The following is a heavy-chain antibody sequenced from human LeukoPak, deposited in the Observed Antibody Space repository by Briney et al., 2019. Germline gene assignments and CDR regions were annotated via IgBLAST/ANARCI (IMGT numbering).Heavy chain of an antibody. V-gene: IGHV3-11*04. CDR2: ISSSGSTI. Sequence: PGGSLRLSCAASGFTFSDYYMSWIRQAPGKGLEWVSYISSSGSTIYYADSVKGRFTISRDNAKNSLYLQMNSLRAEDTAVYYCARDGLHDYVWGSYRQGTFDYWGQEPWSPSPQ. CDR1: GFTFSDYY. J-gene: IGHJ4*01. CDR3: ARDGLHDYVWGSYRQGTFDY. D-gene: IGHD3-16*02.